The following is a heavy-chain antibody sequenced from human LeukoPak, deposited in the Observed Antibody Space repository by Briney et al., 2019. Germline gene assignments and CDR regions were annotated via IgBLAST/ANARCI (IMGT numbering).Heavy chain of an antibody. CDR2: ISSGSSSI. V-gene: IGHV3-21*01. J-gene: IGHJ4*02. Sequence: PGGSLRLSCAASGFSFSSYTMAWVRQGPGKGLEWVSSISSGSSSIYYADSLKGRFTISRDNAKNSLYLQMNSLRAEDTAMYYCARLVWDTTMADGDIDSWGQGTLLIVSS. CDR1: GFSFSSYT. D-gene: IGHD5-18*01. CDR3: ARLVWDTTMADGDIDS.